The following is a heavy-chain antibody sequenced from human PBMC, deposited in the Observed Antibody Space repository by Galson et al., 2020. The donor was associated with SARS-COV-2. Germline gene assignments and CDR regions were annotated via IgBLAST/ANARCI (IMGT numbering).Heavy chain of an antibody. CDR1: RGSISNHY. J-gene: IGHJ4*02. CDR2: IDDSGTT. CDR3: AKLAEGRRSSEDY. Sequence: ETSETLSLTCTVSRGSISNHYWSWIRQPPGKGLEWIGFIDDSGTTNFNPSLKSRVTMSLDMSKKQFSLKMISVTAADTAVYYCAKLAEGRRSSEDYWGQGTLVTVSS. V-gene: IGHV4-59*08. D-gene: IGHD1-26*01.